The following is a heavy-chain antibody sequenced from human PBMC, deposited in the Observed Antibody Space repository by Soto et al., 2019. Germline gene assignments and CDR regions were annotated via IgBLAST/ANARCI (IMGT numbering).Heavy chain of an antibody. CDR1: GFTLSSYE. D-gene: IGHD5-18*01. Sequence: GGSLRLSCAASGFTLSSYEMNWVRQAPGKGLEWVSYISTSGDTKYYADSVKGRFTISRDNAKNSLYLQMNSLRAEDTAVYYCARDGYSYGSPFDYWGQGTLVTVSS. CDR2: ISTSGDTK. J-gene: IGHJ4*02. V-gene: IGHV3-48*03. CDR3: ARDGYSYGSPFDY.